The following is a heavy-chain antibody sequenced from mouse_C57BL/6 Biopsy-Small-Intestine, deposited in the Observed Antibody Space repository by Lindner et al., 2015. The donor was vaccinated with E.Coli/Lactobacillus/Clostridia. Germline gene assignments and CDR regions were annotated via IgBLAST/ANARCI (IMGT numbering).Heavy chain of an antibody. Sequence: VQLQESGPELVKPGASVKISCKASGYSFTGYYMHWVKQSHGNGLDWIGFIYPDNGISSYAQKFKDRATLTVDKYSKTAYMEFRSLTSEDSAVYYCARGGYDGSSHFDYWGQGTTLTVSS. J-gene: IGHJ2*01. CDR2: IYPDNGIS. CDR1: GYSFTGYY. CDR3: ARGGYDGSSHFDY. V-gene: IGHV1-31*01. D-gene: IGHD2-3*01.